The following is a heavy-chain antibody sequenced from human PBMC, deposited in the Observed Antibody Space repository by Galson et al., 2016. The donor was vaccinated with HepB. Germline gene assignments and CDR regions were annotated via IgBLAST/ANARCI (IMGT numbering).Heavy chain of an antibody. CDR1: GFSLSTSGMC. V-gene: IGHV2-70*20. Sequence: PALVKPTQTLTLTCTFSGFSLSTSGMCVSWVRQPPGKALEWLALIDWEDDKYYNTSLKTRLTISRDTSKNQVVLTMTNMDPVDTATYFCARTLLRGANRPFDIWGQGTVVTVSS. CDR3: ARTLLRGANRPFDI. D-gene: IGHD1-26*01. CDR2: IDWEDDK. J-gene: IGHJ3*02.